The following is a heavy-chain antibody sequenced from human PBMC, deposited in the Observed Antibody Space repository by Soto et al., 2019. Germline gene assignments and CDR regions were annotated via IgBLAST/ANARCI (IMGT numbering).Heavy chain of an antibody. V-gene: IGHV1-69*13. CDR2: IIPIFGTA. Sequence: ASVKVSCKASGGTFSRYAISWVRQAPGQGLEWMGGIIPIFGTANYAQKFQGRVSITADESTSTAYMELSSLRFEDTAVYYCARDDMPTTVVTPEVAFHIWGQGTMVTGSS. J-gene: IGHJ3*02. D-gene: IGHD4-17*01. CDR3: ARDDMPTTVVTPEVAFHI. CDR1: GGTFSRYA.